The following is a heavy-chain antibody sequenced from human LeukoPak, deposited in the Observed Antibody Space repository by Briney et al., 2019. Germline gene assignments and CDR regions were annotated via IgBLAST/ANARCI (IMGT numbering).Heavy chain of an antibody. CDR2: INHSGST. J-gene: IGHJ6*02. D-gene: IGHD3-10*01. CDR1: GGSLSGYY. CDR3: ARGRGYYYYGMDV. V-gene: IGHV4-34*01. Sequence: SETLSLTCAVYGGSLSGYYWSWIRQPPGKGLEWIGEINHSGSTNYNPSLKGRVTISVDTSKNQFSLKLSSVTAADTAVYYCARGRGYYYYGMDVWGQGTTVTVSS.